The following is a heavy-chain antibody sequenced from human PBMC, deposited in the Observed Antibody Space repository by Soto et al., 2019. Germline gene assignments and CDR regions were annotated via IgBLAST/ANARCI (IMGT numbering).Heavy chain of an antibody. V-gene: IGHV5-51*01. CDR1: GYYFNNYW. D-gene: IGHD3-10*01. CDR3: ARRSPTIPAPYDD. CDR2: IYPDDSDT. J-gene: IGHJ4*02. Sequence: GESLKISCKASGYYFNNYWIAWVRQMPGKGLEWMGIIYPDDSDTKYSPSFEGQVTISADKSITTAYLQWNSLKASDTAIYYCARRSPTIPAPYDDWGQGAQVTVSS.